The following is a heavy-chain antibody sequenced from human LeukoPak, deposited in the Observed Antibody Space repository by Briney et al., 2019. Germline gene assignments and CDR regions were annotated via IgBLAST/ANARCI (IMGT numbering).Heavy chain of an antibody. CDR3: ARVGGYYGSGSYFDY. V-gene: IGHV4-30-4*01. D-gene: IGHD3-10*01. Sequence: PSETLSLTCTVSGGSISSGDYYWGWIRQPPGKGLEWIGYIYYSGSTYYNPSLKSRLTISVDTSKNQSSLKLSSVTAADTAVYYCARVGGYYGSGSYFDYWGQGTLVTVSS. CDR1: GGSISSGDYY. CDR2: IYYSGST. J-gene: IGHJ4*02.